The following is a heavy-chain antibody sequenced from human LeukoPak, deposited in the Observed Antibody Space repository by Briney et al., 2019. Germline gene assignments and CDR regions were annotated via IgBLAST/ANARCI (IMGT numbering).Heavy chain of an antibody. CDR2: IYHTGST. CDR3: AKSGDYLWDY. CDR1: GGSISTNNW. D-gene: IGHD3-16*01. V-gene: IGHV4-4*02. J-gene: IGHJ4*02. Sequence: PSETLSLTCAVSGGSISTNNWWSWVRQPPGKGLEWVGEIYHTGSTNYSPSLRSRVTMSIDKSNNQFSLNLNSVTAADTAVYYCAKSGDYLWDYWGQGTLVTVSS.